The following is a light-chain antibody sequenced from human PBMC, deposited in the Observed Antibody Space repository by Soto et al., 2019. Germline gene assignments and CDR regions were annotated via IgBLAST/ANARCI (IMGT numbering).Light chain of an antibody. V-gene: IGKV1-5*01. CDR1: QSISSW. J-gene: IGKJ1*01. CDR2: DAS. CDR3: QQYNSYRT. Sequence: IQLTQSPYTLSASVGDRVTLTCRARQSISSWLAWYQQKPGKAPKLLIYDASTLQSGVPSRFSGSGSGTIFTLTISSLQPDDFATYYCQQYNSYRTFGQGTKVDIK.